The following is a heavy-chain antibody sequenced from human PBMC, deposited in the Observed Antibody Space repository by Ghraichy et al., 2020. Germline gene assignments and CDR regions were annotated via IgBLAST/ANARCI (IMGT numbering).Heavy chain of an antibody. V-gene: IGHV4-34*01. J-gene: IGHJ6*02. CDR2: INHSGTT. CDR1: GGSFSDYY. CDR3: ARDPLGMDV. Sequence: SETLSLTCAVYGGSFSDYYWSWIRQPPGKGLEWIGEINHSGTTNYNPSLKSRVTISVDTSKNQFSLKLSSVTAADTAVYYCARDPLGMDVWGQGTTVTVSS.